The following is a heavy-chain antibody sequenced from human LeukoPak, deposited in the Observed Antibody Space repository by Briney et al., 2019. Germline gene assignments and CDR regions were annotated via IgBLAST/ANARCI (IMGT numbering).Heavy chain of an antibody. D-gene: IGHD1-1*01. J-gene: IGHJ4*02. V-gene: IGHV4-30-4*01. CDR3: ASKNWQSFYFDY. CDR2: IYYSGNT. Sequence: WIRQXXXXXLXXIGYIYYSGNTYYNPSLKSRVTISVDTSKNQFSLKLTSVTAADTAVYYCASKNWQSFYFDYWGQGTLVTVSS.